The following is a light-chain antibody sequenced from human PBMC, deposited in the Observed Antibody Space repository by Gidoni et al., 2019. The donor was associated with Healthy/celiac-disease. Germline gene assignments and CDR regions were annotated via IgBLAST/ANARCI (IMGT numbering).Light chain of an antibody. Sequence: NFMLTXPHSVSESPGKTVTISCTRSSGSIASNYVQWYQQRPGSAPTTVIYEDNQRPSGVPDRFSGSIDSSSNSASLTISGLKTEDEADYYCQSYDSSTVVFGGGTKLTVL. CDR1: SGSIASNY. J-gene: IGLJ2*01. V-gene: IGLV6-57*03. CDR2: EDN. CDR3: QSYDSSTVV.